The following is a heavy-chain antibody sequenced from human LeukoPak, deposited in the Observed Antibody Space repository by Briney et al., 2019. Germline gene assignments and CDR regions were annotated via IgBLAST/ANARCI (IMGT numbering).Heavy chain of an antibody. Sequence: SQTLSLTCTVSGGSISSGGYYWSWIRQHPGKGLEWIGYIYYSGSTYYNPSLKSRVTISVDTSKNQFSLKLSSVTAADTAVYYCARKRNSSPFVFDYRGQGTLVTVSS. J-gene: IGHJ4*02. CDR2: IYYSGST. CDR3: ARKRNSSPFVFDY. D-gene: IGHD2-21*01. CDR1: GGSISSGGYY. V-gene: IGHV4-31*03.